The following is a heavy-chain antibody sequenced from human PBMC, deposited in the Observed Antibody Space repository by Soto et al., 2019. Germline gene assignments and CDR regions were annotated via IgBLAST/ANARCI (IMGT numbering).Heavy chain of an antibody. J-gene: IGHJ4*02. V-gene: IGHV3-30*03. CDR3: AHRLFIGADLLLFDY. CDR1: GFTFSSYG. Sequence: PGGSLRLSCAASGFTFSSYGMHWVRQAPGKGLEWVAVISYDGSNKYYADSVKGRFTISRDNSKNALYLQMTNMDPVDTATYYCAHRLFIGADLLLFDYWGQGTLVTVSS. CDR2: ISYDGSNK. D-gene: IGHD2-21*02.